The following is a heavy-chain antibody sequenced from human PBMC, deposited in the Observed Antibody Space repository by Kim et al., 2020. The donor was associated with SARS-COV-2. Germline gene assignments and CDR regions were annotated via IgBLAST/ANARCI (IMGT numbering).Heavy chain of an antibody. J-gene: IGHJ4*02. V-gene: IGHV3-30*03. D-gene: IGHD1-26*01. CDR2: IKKDGSKE. CDR1: GFTFSIYN. Sequence: GGSLRLSCAASGFTFSIYNMHWVRQAPGKGLEWVALIKKDGSKEYYAESVKGRFTISRDNFRNTLSLQMNSLRKEDTGVYYCVRVGAGAANPFEYWGQGTQVTVSS. CDR3: VRVGAGAANPFEY.